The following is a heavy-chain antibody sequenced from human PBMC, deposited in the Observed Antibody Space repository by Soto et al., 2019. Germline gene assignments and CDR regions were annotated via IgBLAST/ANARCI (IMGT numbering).Heavy chain of an antibody. V-gene: IGHV4-30-4*01. J-gene: IGHJ4*02. CDR1: GGTINSGDYF. D-gene: IGHD5-18*01. CDR2: IYYSGST. Sequence: SETLSLTCSVSGGTINSGDYFWSWIRQPPGKGLEWIGYIYYSGSTYYNPSLKSRVTISLDTSKNQLSLKLSSVTAADTAVYHCARGDRYSYGLRPFDYWGQGTLVTVSS. CDR3: ARGDRYSYGLRPFDY.